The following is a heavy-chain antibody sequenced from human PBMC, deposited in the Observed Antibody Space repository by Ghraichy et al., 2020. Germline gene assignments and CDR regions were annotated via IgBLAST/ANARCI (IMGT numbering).Heavy chain of an antibody. CDR1: GFTFSSYA. D-gene: IGHD4-23*01. CDR3: AKGVQHDYGGNSGNWFDP. Sequence: GGSLRLSCAASGFTFSSYAMSWVRQAPGKGLEWVSAISGSGGSTYYADSVKGRFTISRDNSKNTLYLQMNSLRAEDTAVYYCAKGVQHDYGGNSGNWFDPWGQGTLVTVSS. J-gene: IGHJ5*02. V-gene: IGHV3-23*01. CDR2: ISGSGGST.